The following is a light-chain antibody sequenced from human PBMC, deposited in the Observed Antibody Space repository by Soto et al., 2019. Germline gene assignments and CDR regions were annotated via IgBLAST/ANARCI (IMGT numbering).Light chain of an antibody. Sequence: PGERATLSCRASQSVSNYLAWYQQKPGQAPRLLIYDTSNRATGIPARFSGSGSGTDFTLTISSLEPEDFAVYYCQQYGDTPVTFGQGTKVDIK. CDR2: DTS. V-gene: IGKV3-11*01. J-gene: IGKJ1*01. CDR3: QQYGDTPVT. CDR1: QSVSNY.